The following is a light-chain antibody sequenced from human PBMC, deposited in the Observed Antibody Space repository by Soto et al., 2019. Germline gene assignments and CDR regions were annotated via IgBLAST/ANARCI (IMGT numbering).Light chain of an antibody. Sequence: DFQMTQSPSSLSASVGDRVTITCRASQGINNHLAWFQQKPGKVPKVLIYAASTLQSGVPSRFSGSGSGTDFTLTISSLQPEDVATYYCPTYNRAPPAGTFGGGTKVEIK. CDR1: QGINNH. CDR3: PTYNRAPPAGT. J-gene: IGKJ4*01. CDR2: AAS. V-gene: IGKV1-27*01.